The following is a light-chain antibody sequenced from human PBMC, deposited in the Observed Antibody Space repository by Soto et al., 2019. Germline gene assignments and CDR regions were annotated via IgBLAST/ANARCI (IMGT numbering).Light chain of an antibody. Sequence: DVVMTQSPLSLPVTPGEPASISCRSSQSLLHSNGYNYLDWYLQKPGQSPQLLIYLGSNRASGVPGRFSGRGSGTDFTLKISRVEAEDVGVYYCMQALQTLWPVGQGTKVEIK. J-gene: IGKJ1*01. CDR3: MQALQTLWP. V-gene: IGKV2-28*01. CDR1: QSLLHSNGYNY. CDR2: LGS.